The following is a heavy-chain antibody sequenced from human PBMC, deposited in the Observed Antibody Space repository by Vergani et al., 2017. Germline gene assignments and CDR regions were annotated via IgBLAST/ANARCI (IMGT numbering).Heavy chain of an antibody. D-gene: IGHD6-13*01. V-gene: IGHV3-30*02. J-gene: IGHJ6*02. Sequence: QVQLVESGGGVVQPGGSLRLSCAASGFTFSSYGMHWVRQAPGKGLEWVAFIRYDGSNKYYADSVKGRFTISRDNAKNSLYLQMNSLRAEDTALYYCAKDVAAAAPGLYGMDVWGQGTTVTVSS. CDR1: GFTFSSYG. CDR2: IRYDGSNK. CDR3: AKDVAAAAPGLYGMDV.